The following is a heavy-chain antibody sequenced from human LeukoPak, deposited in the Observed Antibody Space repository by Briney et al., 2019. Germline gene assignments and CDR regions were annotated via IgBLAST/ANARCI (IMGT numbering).Heavy chain of an antibody. CDR1: GFTFSSYA. Sequence: GGSLRLSCAASGFTFSSYAMSWVRQAPGKGLEWVSIISGSGADTYYADSVKGRFTISGDNSKNTLYLQMNGLRAEDTAIYYCAKDRLEHYYDSTDCWGQGTLVTVSS. V-gene: IGHV3-23*01. D-gene: IGHD3-22*01. J-gene: IGHJ4*02. CDR3: AKDRLEHYYDSTDC. CDR2: ISGSGADT.